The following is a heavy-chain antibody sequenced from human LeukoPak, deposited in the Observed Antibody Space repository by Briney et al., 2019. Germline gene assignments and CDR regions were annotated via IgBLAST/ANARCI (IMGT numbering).Heavy chain of an antibody. D-gene: IGHD6-19*01. CDR1: GFTFSSYA. CDR2: ISGSGRST. V-gene: IGHV3-23*01. CDR3: AKDHSSGWYEEGY. J-gene: IGHJ4*02. Sequence: GGSLRLSCAASGFTFSSYAMSWVRQAPGKGLEWVSAISGSGRSTYYADSVKGRFTISRDNSKNTLYLQMNSLRAEDTAVYYCAKDHSSGWYEEGYWGQGTLVTVSS.